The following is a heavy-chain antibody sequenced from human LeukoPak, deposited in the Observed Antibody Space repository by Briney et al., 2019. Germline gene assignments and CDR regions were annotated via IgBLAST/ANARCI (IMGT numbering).Heavy chain of an antibody. CDR1: GGTFISYA. J-gene: IGHJ3*02. Sequence: SVTVSCKASGGTFISYAISWVRQAPGQGLEWMGGIIPIFGTANYAQKFQGRVTITADESTSTAYMELSSLRSEDTAVYYCAREDRWEGREPDAFDIWGQGTMVTVSS. V-gene: IGHV1-69*13. CDR2: IIPIFGTA. CDR3: AREDRWEGREPDAFDI. D-gene: IGHD1-26*01.